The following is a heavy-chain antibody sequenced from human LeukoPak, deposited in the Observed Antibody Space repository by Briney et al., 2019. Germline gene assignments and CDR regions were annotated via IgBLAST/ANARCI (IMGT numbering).Heavy chain of an antibody. J-gene: IGHJ6*02. CDR1: GNYW. CDR3: ARGGGLDV. CDR2: INSDGSWT. D-gene: IGHD3-16*01. V-gene: IGHV3-74*01. Sequence: GGSLRLSCAASGNYWMHWVRQAPGKGPVWVSHINSDGSWTGYADSVKGRFTISRDNAKNSLYLQMSNLRAEDTAVYFCARGGGLDVWGQGATVTVSS.